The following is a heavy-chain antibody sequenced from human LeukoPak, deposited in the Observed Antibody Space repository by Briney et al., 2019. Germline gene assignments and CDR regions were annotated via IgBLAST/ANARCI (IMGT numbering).Heavy chain of an antibody. J-gene: IGHJ4*02. CDR2: ISGSGDTT. Sequence: GSLRLSCAVSGFPFIIADHAMSWVRQAPGKGLEWVSTISGSGDTTYYADSVKGRFTISRDNAKNSMYLQMNSLRVEDTAVYYCVRGPTGYISTWYDYWGQGTLVTVSS. CDR3: VRGPTGYISTWYDY. CDR1: GFPFIIADHA. V-gene: IGHV3-23*01. D-gene: IGHD6-13*01.